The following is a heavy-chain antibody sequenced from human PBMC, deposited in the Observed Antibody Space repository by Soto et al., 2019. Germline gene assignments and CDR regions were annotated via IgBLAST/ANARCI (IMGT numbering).Heavy chain of an antibody. CDR3: ARDVTIFGVVTFVDY. CDR2: ISSSGSTI. D-gene: IGHD3-3*01. CDR1: GFTFSDYY. V-gene: IGHV3-11*01. J-gene: IGHJ4*02. Sequence: PGGSLRLSCAASGFTFSDYYMSWIRQAPGKGLEWVSYISSSGSTIYYADSVKGRFTISRDNAKNSLYLQMNSLRAEDTAVYYCARDVTIFGVVTFVDYWGQGTLVTVSS.